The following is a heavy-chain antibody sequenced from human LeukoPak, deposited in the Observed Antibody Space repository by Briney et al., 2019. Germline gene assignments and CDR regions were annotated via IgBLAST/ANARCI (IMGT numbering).Heavy chain of an antibody. V-gene: IGHV4-59*01. CDR1: GGSISSYY. CDR3: ARGLRFFTRDY. Sequence: SETLSLTCTVSGGSISSYYWSWIRQPPGKGLEWIGYTYYSGSTNYNPSLKSRVTISVDTSKNQFSLKLSSVTAADTAVYYCARGLRFFTRDYWGQGTLVTVSS. D-gene: IGHD3-3*01. J-gene: IGHJ4*02. CDR2: TYYSGST.